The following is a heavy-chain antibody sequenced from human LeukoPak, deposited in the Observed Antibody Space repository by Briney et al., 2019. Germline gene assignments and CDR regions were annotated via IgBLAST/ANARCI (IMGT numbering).Heavy chain of an antibody. Sequence: SETLSLTCTVSGGSISSSSYYWGWIRQPPGKGLEWIGSIYYSGSTYYNPSLKSRVTISVDTSKNQFSLKLSSVTAADTAVYYCARDPDTPMIVVVMGAFDIWGQGTMDTVSS. V-gene: IGHV4-39*07. CDR2: IYYSGST. D-gene: IGHD3-22*01. CDR1: GGSISSSSYY. CDR3: ARDPDTPMIVVVMGAFDI. J-gene: IGHJ3*02.